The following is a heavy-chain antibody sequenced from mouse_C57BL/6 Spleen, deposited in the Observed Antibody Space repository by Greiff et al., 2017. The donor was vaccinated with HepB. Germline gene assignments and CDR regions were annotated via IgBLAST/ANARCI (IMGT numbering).Heavy chain of an antibody. D-gene: IGHD2-3*01. J-gene: IGHJ3*01. V-gene: IGHV1-15*01. CDR3: TRWNDGYYVGFAY. CDR2: IDPETGGT. Sequence: QVQLQQSGAELVRPGASVTLSCKASGYTFTDYEMHWVKQTPVHGLEWIGAIDPETGGTAYNQKFKGKAILTADKSSSTAYMELRSLTSEDSAVYYCTRWNDGYYVGFAYWGQGPLVTVSA. CDR1: GYTFTDYE.